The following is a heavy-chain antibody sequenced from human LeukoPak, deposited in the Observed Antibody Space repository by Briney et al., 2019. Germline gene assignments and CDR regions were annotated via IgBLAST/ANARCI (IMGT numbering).Heavy chain of an antibody. CDR2: INPKNDGT. D-gene: IGHD3-22*01. J-gene: IGHJ3*02. V-gene: IGHV1-2*02. CDR1: GYTFTGYY. CDR3: ARDLTQYYDSSGYYYLDAFDI. Sequence: GASVKVSCKASGYTFTGYYVHWVRQAPGHGLEWMGWINPKNDGTNSAQKFQGRVTMTRDTSISTAYMELSRLRSDDTAVYYCARDLTQYYDSSGYYYLDAFDIWGQGTMVTVSS.